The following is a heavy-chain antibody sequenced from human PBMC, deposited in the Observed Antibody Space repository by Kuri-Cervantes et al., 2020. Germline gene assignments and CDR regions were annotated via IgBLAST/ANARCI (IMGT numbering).Heavy chain of an antibody. CDR2: ISSSSSTI. CDR1: GFTFSDYY. CDR3: ARDLPAPHIVVVPAADQKYYYYYGMDV. V-gene: IGHV3-11*04. J-gene: IGHJ6*02. Sequence: GESLKISCAASGFTFSDYYMSWIRQAPGKGLEWVSYISSSSSTIYYADSVKGRFTISRDNAKNTLYLQMNSLRDEDTAVYYCARDLPAPHIVVVPAADQKYYYYYGMDVWGQGTTVTVSS. D-gene: IGHD2-2*01.